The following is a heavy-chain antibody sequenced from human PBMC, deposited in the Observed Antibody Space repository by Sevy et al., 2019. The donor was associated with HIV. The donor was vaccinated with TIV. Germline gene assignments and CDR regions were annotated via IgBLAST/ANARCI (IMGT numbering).Heavy chain of an antibody. D-gene: IGHD1-7*01. V-gene: IGHV6-1*01. CDR2: TYYRSKWYS. CDR1: GDSVSTSSAT. J-gene: IGHJ6*02. CDR3: ARGDELNSYYYGMDV. Sequence: SQTLSLTCAISGDSVSTSSATWNWFRQSPSGGLEWLGRTYYRSKWYSDYEVSVKGRVTINPDTSKNQFSLHLESVTPEDTAVYFCARGDELNSYYYGMDVWGQGTTVTVS.